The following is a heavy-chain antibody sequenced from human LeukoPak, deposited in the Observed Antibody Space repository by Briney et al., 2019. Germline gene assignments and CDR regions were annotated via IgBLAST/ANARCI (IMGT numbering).Heavy chain of an antibody. D-gene: IGHD3-16*01. J-gene: IGHJ6*02. CDR1: GYTFTIYY. Sequence: ASVKVSCKASGYTFTIYYIHWVRQAPGQGIEWMGIINPSGGSTSYAQKFQGRVTMTRDTSTSTVYMELSSLRSEDTAVYYCARSVWGHYYGMDVWGQGTTVTVSS. CDR3: ARSVWGHYYGMDV. CDR2: INPSGGST. V-gene: IGHV1-46*01.